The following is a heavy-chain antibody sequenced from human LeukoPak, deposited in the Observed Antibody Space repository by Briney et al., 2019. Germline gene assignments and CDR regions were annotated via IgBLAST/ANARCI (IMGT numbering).Heavy chain of an antibody. CDR1: VFTFSNYW. V-gene: IGHV3-74*01. Sequence: GGSLRLSCAASVFTFSNYWMHWVLQDPGKGLVWVSRINSDGTTTNYAESVKGRFTISRDNAKNTLYLQMNSLRAEDTAVYYCARDPSSSWYYYYYYMDVWGKGTTVTISS. CDR2: INSDGTTT. D-gene: IGHD6-13*01. CDR3: ARDPSSSWYYYYYYMDV. J-gene: IGHJ6*03.